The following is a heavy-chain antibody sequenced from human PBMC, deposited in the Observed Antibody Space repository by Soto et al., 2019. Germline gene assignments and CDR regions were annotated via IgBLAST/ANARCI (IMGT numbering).Heavy chain of an antibody. Sequence: GGSLRLSCAASGFTFSSYAMSWVRQAPGKGLEWVSAISGSGGSTYYADSVKGRFTISRDNSKNTLYLQMNSLRAEDTAVYYCATWTATSSGWPIEYWGQGTLVTVSS. J-gene: IGHJ4*02. V-gene: IGHV3-23*01. CDR3: ATWTATSSGWPIEY. CDR2: ISGSGGST. CDR1: GFTFSSYA. D-gene: IGHD6-19*01.